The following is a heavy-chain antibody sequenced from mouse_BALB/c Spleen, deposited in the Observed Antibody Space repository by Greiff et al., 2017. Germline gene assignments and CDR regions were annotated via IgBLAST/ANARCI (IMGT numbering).Heavy chain of an antibody. V-gene: IGHV5-6*01. Sequence: EVKVVESGGDLVKPGGSLKLSCAASGFTFSSYGMSWVRQTPDKRLEWVATISSGGSYTYYPDSVKGRFTISRDNAKNTLYLQMSSLKSEDTAMYYCARQDGNYYAMDYWGQGTSVTVSS. CDR3: ARQDGNYYAMDY. D-gene: IGHD2-1*01. CDR1: GFTFSSYG. CDR2: ISSGGSYT. J-gene: IGHJ4*01.